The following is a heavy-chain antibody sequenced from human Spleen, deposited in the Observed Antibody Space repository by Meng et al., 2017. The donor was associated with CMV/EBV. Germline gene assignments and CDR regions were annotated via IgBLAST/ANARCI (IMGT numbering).Heavy chain of an antibody. D-gene: IGHD4-17*01. CDR1: GFTFNTYA. V-gene: IGHV3-30*04. CDR3: ARAGGYGDYPQGIDY. CDR2: ISYDGSNK. Sequence: GESLKISCAASGFTFNTYAMHWVRQAPGKGLEWVAIISYDGSNKYYADSVKGRFTISRDNSKNTLHVQINSLRVEDTAVYHCARAGGYGDYPQGIDYWGQGTLVTVFS. J-gene: IGHJ4*01.